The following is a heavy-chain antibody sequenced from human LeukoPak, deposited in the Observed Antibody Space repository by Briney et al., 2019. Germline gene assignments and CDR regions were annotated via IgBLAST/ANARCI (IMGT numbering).Heavy chain of an antibody. D-gene: IGHD2-21*02. CDR3: ARGRKAYCGGDCYSADSDY. CDR1: GGTFSSYA. J-gene: IGHJ4*02. V-gene: IGHV1-69*13. Sequence: ASVKVCCKASGGTFSSYAISWVRQAPGQGLEWMGGIIPIFGTANYAQKFQGRVTITADESTSTAYMELSSLRSEDTAVYYCARGRKAYCGGDCYSADSDYWGQGTLVTVSS. CDR2: IIPIFGTA.